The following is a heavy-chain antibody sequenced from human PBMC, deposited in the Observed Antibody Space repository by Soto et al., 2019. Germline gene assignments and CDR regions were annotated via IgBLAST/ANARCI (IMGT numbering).Heavy chain of an antibody. CDR2: FDPEDGET. V-gene: IGHV1-24*01. CDR1: GYTLTELS. D-gene: IGHD4-4*01. CDR3: ATGDYSNYYFDY. Sequence: GASVKVSCKVSGYTLTELSMHWVRQAPGKGLEWMGGFDPEDGETIYAQKFQGRVTMTEDTSTDTAYMELSSLRSEDTAVYYCATGDYSNYYFDYWGQGTLVTSPQ. J-gene: IGHJ4*02.